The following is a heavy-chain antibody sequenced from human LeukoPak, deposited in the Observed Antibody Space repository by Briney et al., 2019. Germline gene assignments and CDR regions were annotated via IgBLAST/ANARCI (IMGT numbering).Heavy chain of an antibody. V-gene: IGHV4-34*01. CDR3: ARHGGNDY. D-gene: IGHD3-16*01. CDR1: GGSFSGYY. CDR2: INHSGST. Sequence: SETLSLTCAVYGGSFSGYYWSWIRQPPGKGLEWIGEINHSGSTNYNPSLKSRVTISVDTSKNQFSLKLSSVTAADTAVYYCARHGGNDYWGQGTLVTVSS. J-gene: IGHJ4*02.